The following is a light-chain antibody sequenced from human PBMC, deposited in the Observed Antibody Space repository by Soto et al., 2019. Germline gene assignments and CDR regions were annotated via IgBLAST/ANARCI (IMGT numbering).Light chain of an antibody. CDR2: DVS. V-gene: IGLV2-14*03. CDR3: SSYTSSSTVL. Sequence: QSVLTQPASVSGSPGQSITISCTGTSSDFGSYNSVSWYRQHPGKAPKLMIYDVSDRPSGVSNRLSGSKSGNTASLTISGLQPEDEADYYCSSYTSSSTVLFGGGTQLTVL. CDR1: SSDFGSYNS. J-gene: IGLJ2*01.